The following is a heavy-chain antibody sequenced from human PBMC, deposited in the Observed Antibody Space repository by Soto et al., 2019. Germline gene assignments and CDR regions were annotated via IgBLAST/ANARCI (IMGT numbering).Heavy chain of an antibody. CDR1: GDSFNDYY. Sequence: VQLVQSGAEVKKPGASVKVSCKTSGDSFNDYYIHWVRQAPGQGLEWMGWINPNGGVTKYAQKFQSRVTVTRDTSIRTVYMELSSLRSDDTAVYYCARESGGATATLDYYYFYMDVWGKGTTVTVSS. V-gene: IGHV1-2*02. D-gene: IGHD5-12*01. CDR2: INPNGGVT. J-gene: IGHJ6*03. CDR3: ARESGGATATLDYYYFYMDV.